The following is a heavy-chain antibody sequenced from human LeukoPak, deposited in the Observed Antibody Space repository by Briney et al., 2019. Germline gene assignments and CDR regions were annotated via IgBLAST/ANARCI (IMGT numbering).Heavy chain of an antibody. D-gene: IGHD2-15*01. V-gene: IGHV4-38-2*02. CDR1: GYSISSGYY. Sequence: SETLSLTCTVSGYSISSGYYWGWVRQPPGKGLEWIGSIYHSGSTYYNPSLKSRVTISVDTSKNQFSLKLSSVTAADTAVYYCARSSNCSGGSCYYYYMDVWGKGTTVTVSS. CDR2: IYHSGST. J-gene: IGHJ6*03. CDR3: ARSSNCSGGSCYYYYMDV.